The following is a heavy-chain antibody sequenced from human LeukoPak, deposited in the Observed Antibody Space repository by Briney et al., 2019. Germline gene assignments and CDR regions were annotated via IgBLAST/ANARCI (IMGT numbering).Heavy chain of an antibody. J-gene: IGHJ4*03. CDR3: ARDSRDYGSGSYWDV. V-gene: IGHV4-59*01. Sequence: SETLSLTCTVSGGSISNYYWNWIRQPPGKGLEWIGYITGSIYFSGSTSYDPSLESRVTISVDTSKNQFSLTLNSVTAADTAVYYCARDSRDYGSGSYWDVWGQGTLVTVSS. D-gene: IGHD3-10*01. CDR2: ITGSIYFSGST. CDR1: GGSISNYY.